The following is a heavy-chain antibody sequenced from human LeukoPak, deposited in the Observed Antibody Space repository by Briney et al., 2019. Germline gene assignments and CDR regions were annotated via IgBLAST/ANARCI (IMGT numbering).Heavy chain of an antibody. V-gene: IGHV3-7*01. Sequence: GGSLRLSCAASGFTFSTYWTGWVRQAPGKGLEWVANIKQDGSEKYYVDSVKGRFTISRDNAKNSLFLQMNSLRAEDTAVYYCVRNGPFDYWGQGTLVTVSS. CDR1: GFTFSTYW. CDR3: VRNGPFDY. J-gene: IGHJ4*02. CDR2: IKQDGSEK. D-gene: IGHD2-8*01.